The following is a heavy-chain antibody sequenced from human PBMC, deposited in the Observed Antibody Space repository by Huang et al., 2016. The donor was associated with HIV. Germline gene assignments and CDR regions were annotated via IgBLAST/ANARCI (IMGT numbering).Heavy chain of an antibody. CDR3: ARGVETLDY. V-gene: IGHV5-51*03. Sequence: EVQLVQSGGGVKKPGESLKISCKVSGYTFTNYWIAWVRQMPGKGLELMGVIYPDASETRYSPSFQGQVTFSADKSIDTAYLQWSRLTASDTAMYYCARGVETLDYWGQGTLVSVSS. CDR2: IYPDASET. CDR1: GYTFTNYW. J-gene: IGHJ4*02. D-gene: IGHD3-3*01.